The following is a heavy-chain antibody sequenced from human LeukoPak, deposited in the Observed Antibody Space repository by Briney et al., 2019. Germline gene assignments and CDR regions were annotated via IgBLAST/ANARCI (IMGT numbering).Heavy chain of an antibody. CDR2: IIPIFGTA. V-gene: IGHV1-69*13. J-gene: IGHJ3*02. CDR3: ARQTDGAGTRGDAFDI. Sequence: SVKVSCKASGGTFSSYAISWVRQAPGQGLEWMGGIIPIFGTANYAQKFQGRVTITADESTSTAYMELSSLRSEDTAVYYCARQTDGAGTRGDAFDIWGQGTMVTVSS. D-gene: IGHD1-7*01. CDR1: GGTFSSYA.